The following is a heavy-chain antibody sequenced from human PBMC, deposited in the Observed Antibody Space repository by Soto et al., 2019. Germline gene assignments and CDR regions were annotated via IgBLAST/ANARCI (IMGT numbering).Heavy chain of an antibody. J-gene: IGHJ4*02. CDR1: GFDFTYYA. D-gene: IGHD1-26*01. V-gene: IGHV3-30*18. Sequence: QVQLVESGGGAVQPGESLRLSCVASGFDFTYYAMHWVRQAPGKGLESVAVMSSDGSKIHHTDSVKGRFTISRDNSKNTLYLPMNSLRKEDTAVYFCAKDEGVGGTLGLFDYWGQGTRVSVSS. CDR2: MSSDGSKI. CDR3: AKDEGVGGTLGLFDY.